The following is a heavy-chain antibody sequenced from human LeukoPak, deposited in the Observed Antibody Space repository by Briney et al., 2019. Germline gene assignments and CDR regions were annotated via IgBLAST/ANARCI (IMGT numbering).Heavy chain of an antibody. CDR3: ARDNWEVAASGDY. CDR1: GGTFSSYA. CDR2: INAGNGNT. J-gene: IGHJ4*02. V-gene: IGHV1-3*01. D-gene: IGHD2-15*01. Sequence: ASVKVSCKASGGTFSSYAISWVRQAPGQRLEWMGWINAGNGNTKYSQKFQGRVTITRDTSASTAYMELSSLRSEDTAVYYCARDNWEVAASGDYWGQGTLVTVSS.